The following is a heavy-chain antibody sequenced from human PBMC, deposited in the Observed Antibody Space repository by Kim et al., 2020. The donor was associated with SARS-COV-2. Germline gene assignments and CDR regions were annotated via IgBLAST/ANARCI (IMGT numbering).Heavy chain of an antibody. D-gene: IGHD4-17*01. Sequence: GESLKISCKGSGYSFTSYWINWVRQMPGKGLEWMGRIDPSDFYINYSPSFQGHVTISADKSISTAYLQWSSLKASDTAMYYCARPLVTTMDYYGMDVWGQGTTVTVS. CDR1: GYSFTSYW. V-gene: IGHV5-10-1*01. CDR2: IDPSDFYI. CDR3: ARPLVTTMDYYGMDV. J-gene: IGHJ6*02.